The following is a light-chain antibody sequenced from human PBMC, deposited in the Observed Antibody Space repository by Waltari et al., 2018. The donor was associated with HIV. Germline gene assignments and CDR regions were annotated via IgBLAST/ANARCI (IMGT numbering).Light chain of an antibody. V-gene: IGLV2-8*01. J-gene: IGLJ1*01. Sequence: QSALTQPPSASGSPGQSITISCTGTSSDMSEYSYVSWYQHHPGRAPKLMIFGVNERPSGVPDRFSGSRSGYSASLTVSGLQAEDEADYYCASYRGISNPYVFGTGTKVTVL. CDR1: SSDMSEYSY. CDR2: GVN. CDR3: ASYRGISNPYV.